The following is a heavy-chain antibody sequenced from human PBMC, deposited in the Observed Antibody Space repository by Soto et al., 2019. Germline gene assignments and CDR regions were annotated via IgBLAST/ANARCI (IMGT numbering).Heavy chain of an antibody. J-gene: IGHJ4*02. Sequence: GGSLRLSCAASGFTFSSYSMSWVRQAPGKGLEWVSSITSSSSYIYYADSLKGRFTISRDNAKNTLYLEMNTLRADDSGLYYCARGPRVSSTGTGAHWGRGTLVTVSS. D-gene: IGHD1-1*01. CDR2: ITSSSSYI. CDR1: GFTFSSYS. V-gene: IGHV3-21*01. CDR3: ARGPRVSSTGTGAH.